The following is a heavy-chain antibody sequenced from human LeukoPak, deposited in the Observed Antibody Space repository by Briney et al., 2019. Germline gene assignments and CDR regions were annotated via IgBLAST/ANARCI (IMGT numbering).Heavy chain of an antibody. CDR3: ARSSSSSYYYYGMDV. D-gene: IGHD6-6*01. CDR1: GYSFTSYW. V-gene: IGHV5-51*01. J-gene: IGHJ6*02. Sequence: GESLKISCEGSGYSFTSYWIGWVRQMPGKGLEWMGIIYPGDSDTRYSPSFQGQVTISADKSISTAYLQWSSLKASDTAMYYCARSSSSSYYYYGMDVWGQGTTVTVSS. CDR2: IYPGDSDT.